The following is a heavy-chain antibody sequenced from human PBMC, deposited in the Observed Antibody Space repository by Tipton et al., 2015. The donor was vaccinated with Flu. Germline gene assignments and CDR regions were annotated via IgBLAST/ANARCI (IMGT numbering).Heavy chain of an antibody. Sequence: TLSLTCTVSGDSISSGSYYWNWIRQPAGKGLEWIGRIYTSGSTNYNPSLKSRVTILVDTSKNQFSLKLSSVTAADTAVYFCARRDYSNYVSEPKNWFDSWGQGTLVTVSS. V-gene: IGHV4-61*02. D-gene: IGHD4-11*01. CDR1: GDSISSGSYY. CDR2: IYTSGST. CDR3: ARRDYSNYVSEPKNWFDS. J-gene: IGHJ5*01.